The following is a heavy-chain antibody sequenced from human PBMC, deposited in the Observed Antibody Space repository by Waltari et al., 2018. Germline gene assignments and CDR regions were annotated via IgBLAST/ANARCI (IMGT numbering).Heavy chain of an antibody. Sequence: IQPGGSLRLSCAASGFTVSSNYMSWVRQAPGKGLEWVSVIYSGGSTYYADSVKGRFTISRDNSKNTLYLQMNSLRAEDTAVYYCARYSKYCSGGSCYSRYFDYWGQGTLVTV. J-gene: IGHJ4*02. V-gene: IGHV3-53*01. CDR2: IYSGGST. CDR1: GFTVSSNY. CDR3: ARYSKYCSGGSCYSRYFDY. D-gene: IGHD2-15*01.